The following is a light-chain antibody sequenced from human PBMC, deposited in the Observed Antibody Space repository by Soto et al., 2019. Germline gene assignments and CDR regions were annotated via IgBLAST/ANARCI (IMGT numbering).Light chain of an antibody. J-gene: IGKJ5*01. CDR1: QGIRNY. CDR2: IAS. V-gene: IGKV1-9*01. CDR3: QQVNNYPIT. Sequence: DIQLTLSPSFLSASVGDRVTITCRASQGIRNYLAWYQQKPGRAPKLLMYIASTLQTGVPSRFTGSQSGTEFTLTITSLQPEDFATYYCQQVNNYPITFGQGTRLEIK.